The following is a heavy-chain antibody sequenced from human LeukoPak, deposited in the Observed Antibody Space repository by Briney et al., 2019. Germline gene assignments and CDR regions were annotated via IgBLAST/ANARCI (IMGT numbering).Heavy chain of an antibody. CDR2: INSNSNT. CDR3: AKFRGPINWAEAFDI. CDR1: GFRFSIYA. V-gene: IGHV3-23*01. D-gene: IGHD3-10*01. J-gene: IGHJ3*02. Sequence: TGGSLRLSCAASGFRFSIYAMSWIRQAPGKGLEWVSGINSNSNTYYADSVKGRFTISRDNSKNTLYLQMNSLRAEDTAVYYCAKFRGPINWAEAFDIWGQGTMVTVSS.